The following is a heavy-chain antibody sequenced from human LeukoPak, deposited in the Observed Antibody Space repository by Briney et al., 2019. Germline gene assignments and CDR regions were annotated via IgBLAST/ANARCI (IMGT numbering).Heavy chain of an antibody. CDR2: IYSGGGT. CDR3: ARVDYDFWSGYPKYDDY. V-gene: IGHV3-53*01. J-gene: IGHJ4*02. CDR1: GVTVSSNY. D-gene: IGHD3-3*01. Sequence: VGSLRLSCAPSGVTVSSNYINWVRDAPGGRAGRVSVIYSGGGTYYADSVKGRFTISSENSKKTLYLQMNKLRAEGTAVYYCARVDYDFWSGYPKYDDYWGQGTLVTVSS.